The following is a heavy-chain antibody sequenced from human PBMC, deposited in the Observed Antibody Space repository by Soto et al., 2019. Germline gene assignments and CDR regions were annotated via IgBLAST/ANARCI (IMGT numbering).Heavy chain of an antibody. J-gene: IGHJ6*02. CDR2: IYPGDSDT. D-gene: IGHD3-3*01. CDR1: GYSFTSYW. CDR3: ARQSVVLRFLEWLSHDGMDV. V-gene: IGHV5-51*01. Sequence: LGESLKISCKGSGYSFTSYWIGWVRQMPGKGLEWMGIIYPGDSDTRYSPSFQGQVTISADKSISTAYLQWSSLKASDTAMYYCARQSVVLRFLEWLSHDGMDVWGQGTTVTVSS.